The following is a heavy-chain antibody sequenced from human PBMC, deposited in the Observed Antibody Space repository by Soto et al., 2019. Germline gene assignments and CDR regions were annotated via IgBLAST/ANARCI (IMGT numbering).Heavy chain of an antibody. V-gene: IGHV5-10-1*01. D-gene: IGHD2-2*01. CDR2: IDPSDSYT. J-gene: IGHJ6*02. CDR1: GYSFTSYW. Sequence: GESLKISCKGSGYSFTSYWISWVRQMPGKGLEWIGRIDPSDSYTNYSPSFQGHVTISADKSISTAYLQWSSLKASDTAMYYCARHFLGEPMPTFYAMDVGGQGTTVTVSS. CDR3: ARHFLGEPMPTFYAMDV.